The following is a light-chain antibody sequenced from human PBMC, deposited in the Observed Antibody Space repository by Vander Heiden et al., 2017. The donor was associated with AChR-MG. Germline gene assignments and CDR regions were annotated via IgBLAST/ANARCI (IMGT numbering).Light chain of an antibody. CDR1: RSNIGSGFD. J-gene: IGLJ3*02. Sequence: QAVLTQPPSLSGAPGQRITIACTGTRSNIGSGFDVHWYRQTPGTAPTLLIAGNGDRPSGVPDRFSVSRSDTSASLAITGLLAEDEADYYCQSYDSSLNIWVFGGGTKVTVL. CDR3: QSYDSSLNIWV. V-gene: IGLV1-40*01. CDR2: GNG.